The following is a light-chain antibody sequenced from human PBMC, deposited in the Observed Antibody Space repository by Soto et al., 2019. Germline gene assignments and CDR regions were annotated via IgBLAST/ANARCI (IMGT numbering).Light chain of an antibody. J-gene: IGKJ5*01. CDR1: QSISSY. Sequence: DIQMTQSPSSLSASVRDRVTITCRASQSISSYLNWYQQKPGKAPKLLIYAACSLQSGVPSRFSGSGSGTDFTLTISSLQPEDFATYYCQQSYSTPSITFGQGTRLEIK. CDR2: AAC. CDR3: QQSYSTPSIT. V-gene: IGKV1-39*01.